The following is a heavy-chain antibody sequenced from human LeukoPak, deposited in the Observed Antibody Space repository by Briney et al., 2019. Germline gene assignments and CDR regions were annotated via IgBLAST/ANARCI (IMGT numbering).Heavy chain of an antibody. Sequence: PSETLSLTCTVSGGSISSYYWSWIRQPPGKGLEWIGYIHYSGSTNYNPSLKSRVTISVDTSKNQFSLKLSSVTAADTAVYYCARADLKLDTPTDYYYYGMDVWGKGTTVTVSS. CDR2: IHYSGST. V-gene: IGHV4-59*01. CDR1: GGSISSYY. CDR3: ARADLKLDTPTDYYYYGMDV. J-gene: IGHJ6*04. D-gene: IGHD3/OR15-3a*01.